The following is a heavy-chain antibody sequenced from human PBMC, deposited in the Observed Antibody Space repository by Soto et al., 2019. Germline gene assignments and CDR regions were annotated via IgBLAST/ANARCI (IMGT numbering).Heavy chain of an antibody. CDR3: AKGWSRDYYYYYGMDV. J-gene: IGHJ6*02. Sequence: EVQLLESGGGLVQPGGSLRLSCAASGFTFSSYAMSWVRQAPGKGLEWVSAISGSGGSTYYADSVKGRFTISRDNSKNTLYLQMNSLGAEDTAVYYCAKGWSRDYYYYYGMDVWGQGTTVTVSS. CDR2: ISGSGGST. D-gene: IGHD2-15*01. CDR1: GFTFSSYA. V-gene: IGHV3-23*01.